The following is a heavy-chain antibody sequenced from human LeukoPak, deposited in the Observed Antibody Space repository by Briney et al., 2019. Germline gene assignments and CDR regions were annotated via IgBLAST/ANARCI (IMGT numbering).Heavy chain of an antibody. CDR3: ARDSFRGSYSDY. D-gene: IGHD1-26*01. CDR2: ISSSGSTI. CDR1: GFTFSDYY. J-gene: IGHJ4*02. V-gene: IGHV3-11*04. Sequence: PGGSLRLSCAASGFTFSDYYMNWVRQAPGKGLEWISYISSSGSTIYYADSVKGRFTISRDNAKNSLYLQMNSLRAGDTAVYYCARDSFRGSYSDYWGQGTLVTVSS.